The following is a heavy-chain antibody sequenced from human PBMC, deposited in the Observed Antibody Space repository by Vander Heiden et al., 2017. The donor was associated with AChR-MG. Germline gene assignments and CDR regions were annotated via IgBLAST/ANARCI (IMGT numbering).Heavy chain of an antibody. Sequence: QMPLAEPVGGVVQPAGPLPPSRAASGFTCSICDVHWVRQARGKGLEWVAFIRYDGSDKYYADSVKGRFTISRDNSKNTVFVQMNSLRPEDTAVYYCAKYLRGLDQWGQGILVTVSS. V-gene: IGHV3-30*02. J-gene: IGHJ4*02. CDR1: GFTCSICD. CDR3: AKYLRGLDQ. D-gene: IGHD2-15*01. CDR2: IRYDGSDK.